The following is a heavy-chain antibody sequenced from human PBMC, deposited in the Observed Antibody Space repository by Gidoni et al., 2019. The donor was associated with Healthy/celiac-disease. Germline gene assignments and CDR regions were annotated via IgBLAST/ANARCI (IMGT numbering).Heavy chain of an antibody. J-gene: IGHJ4*02. CDR2: INHSGST. Sequence: QVQLQQWGAGLLKPSETLSLTCAVYGGSFSGYYWSWIRQPPGKGLEWIGEINHSGSTNYNPSLKSRVTISVDTSKNQFSLKLSSVTAADTAVYYCARKLWFPGHFDYWGQGTLVTVSS. D-gene: IGHD3-10*01. V-gene: IGHV4-34*01. CDR1: GGSFSGYY. CDR3: ARKLWFPGHFDY.